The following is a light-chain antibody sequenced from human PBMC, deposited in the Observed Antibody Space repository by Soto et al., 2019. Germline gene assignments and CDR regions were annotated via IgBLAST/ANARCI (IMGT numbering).Light chain of an antibody. J-gene: IGLJ1*01. CDR2: DVS. CDR3: TSYTSSITYV. V-gene: IGLV2-11*01. CDR1: SSDVGGYNY. Sequence: QSVLTQPRSVSGSPGQSVTISCTGTSSDVGGYNYVSWYQQHPGKAPKVMIYDVSKRPSGVPDRFSGSKSGNTASLTISGLQAEDEADYYCTSYTSSITYVFGTGTKVTVL.